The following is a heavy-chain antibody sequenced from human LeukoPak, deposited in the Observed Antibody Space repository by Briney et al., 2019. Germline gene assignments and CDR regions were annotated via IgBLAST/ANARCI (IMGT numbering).Heavy chain of an antibody. CDR2: INHSGST. V-gene: IGHV4-34*01. CDR1: GGSFSGYY. J-gene: IGHJ5*02. Sequence: SETLSLTCAVYGGSFSGYYWSWIRQPPGKELEWIGEINHSGSTNYNPSLKSRVTISVDTSKNQFSLKLSSVTAADTAVYYCARDELKVKSFDPWGQGTLVTVSS. CDR3: ARDELKVKSFDP. D-gene: IGHD3-22*01.